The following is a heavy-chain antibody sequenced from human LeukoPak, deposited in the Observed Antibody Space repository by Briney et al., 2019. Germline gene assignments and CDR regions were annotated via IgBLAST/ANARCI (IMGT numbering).Heavy chain of an antibody. V-gene: IGHV1-69*04. CDR1: GGTFSSYA. CDR3: ARVVVVTAIQYYYYYGMDV. CDR2: IIPILGIA. Sequence: SVKVSCKASGGTFSSYAISWVRQAPGQGLEWMGRIIPILGIANYAQKFQGRVTITADKSTSTAYMELSSLRSEDTAVYYCARVVVVTAIQYYYYYGMDVWGQGTTVTVSS. J-gene: IGHJ6*02. D-gene: IGHD2-21*02.